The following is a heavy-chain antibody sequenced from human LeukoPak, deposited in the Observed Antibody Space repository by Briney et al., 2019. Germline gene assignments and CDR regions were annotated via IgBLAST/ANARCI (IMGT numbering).Heavy chain of an antibody. CDR1: GGSISSYY. J-gene: IGHJ4*02. CDR2: IYTSGST. D-gene: IGHD6-13*01. V-gene: IGHV4-4*07. Sequence: SETLSLTCTVSGGSISSYYWSWIRQPAGKGLEWIGRIYTSGSTNYNPSLKSRVTMSVDTSKNQFSLKLSSVTAADTAVYYCATLVGIAAAGSSSFRDYWGQGTLVTVSS. CDR3: ATLVGIAAAGSSSFRDY.